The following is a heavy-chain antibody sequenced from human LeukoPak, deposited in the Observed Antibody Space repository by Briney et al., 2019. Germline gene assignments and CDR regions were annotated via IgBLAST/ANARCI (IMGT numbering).Heavy chain of an antibody. V-gene: IGHV3-23*01. CDR3: ASRGSGSYPHDY. CDR1: GFTFSSYT. J-gene: IGHJ4*02. Sequence: GGSLRLSCAASGFTFSSYTMSWARQAPGKGLEWVSAISGNGGSTYYADSVKGRFTISRDNSKNTLYLQMNSLRAEDTAVYYCASRGSGSYPHDYWGQGTLVTVSS. D-gene: IGHD3-10*01. CDR2: ISGNGGST.